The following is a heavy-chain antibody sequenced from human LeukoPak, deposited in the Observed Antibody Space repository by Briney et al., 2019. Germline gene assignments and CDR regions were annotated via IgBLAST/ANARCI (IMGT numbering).Heavy chain of an antibody. CDR1: GYSISSGYY. CDR2: IYLSGST. V-gene: IGHV4-38-2*02. D-gene: IGHD2-15*01. Sequence: SETLSLTCTVSGYSISSGYYWGWIRQPPGKGLEWIGSIYLSGSTYYNPSLKSRVTISVDTSKNQFSLKLSSVTAADTAVYYCARMLRALYYYMDVWGKGTTVTVSS. J-gene: IGHJ6*03. CDR3: ARMLRALYYYMDV.